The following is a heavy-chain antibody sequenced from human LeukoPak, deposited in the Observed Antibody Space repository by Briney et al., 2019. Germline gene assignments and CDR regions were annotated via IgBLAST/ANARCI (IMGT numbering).Heavy chain of an antibody. CDR1: GGSIRSYY. D-gene: IGHD3-22*01. V-gene: IGHV4-59*01. CDR2: IYYTGST. CDR3: ARVAPSQWLLLRNYFDY. Sequence: SETLSLTCTVSGGSIRSYYWSWIRQPPGKGLEWIGYIYYTGSTKYNSSLKSRVTISVDTSKNQFSLKLSSVTAADTAVYYCARVAPSQWLLLRNYFDYWGQETLVTVSS. J-gene: IGHJ4*02.